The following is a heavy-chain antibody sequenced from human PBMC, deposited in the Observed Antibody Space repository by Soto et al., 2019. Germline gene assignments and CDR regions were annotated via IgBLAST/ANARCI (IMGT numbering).Heavy chain of an antibody. CDR1: GGSVSSGSYY. CDR3: ARMSSGYYCDY. CDR2: IYYSGST. J-gene: IGHJ4*02. V-gene: IGHV4-61*01. Sequence: SETLSLTCTVSGGSVSSGSYYWSWIRQPPGKGLEWIGYIYYSGSTNYNPSLKSRVTISVDTSKNQFSLKLSSVTAADTAVYYCARMSSGYYCDYWGQGTLVTVSS. D-gene: IGHD3-22*01.